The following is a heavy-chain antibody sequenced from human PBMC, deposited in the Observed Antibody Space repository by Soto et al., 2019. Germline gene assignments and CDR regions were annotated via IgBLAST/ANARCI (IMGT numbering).Heavy chain of an antibody. Sequence: GGSLRLSCAASGFTFSSYAMSWVRQAPWKGLEWVSAISGSGGSTYYADSVKGRFTISRDNSKNTLYLQMNSLRAEDTAAYYCAKDQYVYYDILTGYYSGGVLDYWGQGTLVTVSS. V-gene: IGHV3-23*01. CDR2: ISGSGGST. CDR1: GFTFSSYA. J-gene: IGHJ4*02. D-gene: IGHD3-9*01. CDR3: AKDQYVYYDILTGYYSGGVLDY.